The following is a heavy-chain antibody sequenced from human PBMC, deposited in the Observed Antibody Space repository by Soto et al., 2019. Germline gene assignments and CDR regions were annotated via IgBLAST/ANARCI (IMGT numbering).Heavy chain of an antibody. V-gene: IGHV3-30-3*01. CDR1: VFTFSSYA. CDR2: ISYDGSNK. J-gene: IGHJ6*02. Sequence: LXVSCAASVFTFSSYAMHWVRQAPGKWLEWVAVISYDGSNKYYADSVKGRFTISRDNSKNTLYLQMNSLRAEDTAVYYCARERVGARALYYYYGMDVWGQGTTVTVSS. D-gene: IGHD1-26*01. CDR3: ARERVGARALYYYYGMDV.